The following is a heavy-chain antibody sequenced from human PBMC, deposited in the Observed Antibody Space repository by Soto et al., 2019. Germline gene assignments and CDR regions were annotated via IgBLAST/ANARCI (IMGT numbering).Heavy chain of an antibody. D-gene: IGHD2-21*01. CDR1: GYIRYTDW. Sequence: GESLKISCKASGYIRYTDWISWVRQKPGKGLEWVGRIDPLDSHTKYSPSFEGRVNISADRSIATAYLHWTSLEPSDTAFYYCARHLVGIVAEDSWGQGTLVTV. CDR2: IDPLDSHT. CDR3: ARHLVGIVAEDS. V-gene: IGHV5-10-1*01. J-gene: IGHJ4*02.